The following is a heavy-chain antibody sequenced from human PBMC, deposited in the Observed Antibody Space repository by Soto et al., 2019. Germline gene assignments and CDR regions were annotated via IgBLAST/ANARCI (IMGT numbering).Heavy chain of an antibody. Sequence: QITLKESGPTLVKPTQTLTLTCTFSGFSLSTSGVGVGWIRQPPGKALAWLALIYWNDDKRYSPSLKSRLTITKDTSKNQVVLTMTNMDPVDTATYYSAHTRPYDYVWGSYRYTADYWGQGTLVTVSS. J-gene: IGHJ4*02. CDR1: GFSLSTSGVG. D-gene: IGHD3-16*02. CDR2: IYWNDDK. CDR3: AHTRPYDYVWGSYRYTADY. V-gene: IGHV2-5*01.